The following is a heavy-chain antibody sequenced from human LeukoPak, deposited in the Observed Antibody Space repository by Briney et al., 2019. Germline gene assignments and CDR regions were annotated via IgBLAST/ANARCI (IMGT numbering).Heavy chain of an antibody. D-gene: IGHD3-10*02. CDR3: ARGRFVRGEGDY. Sequence: ASVKVSCKASGYTFTSYDISWVRQATGQGLEWMGWMNPNSGNTGYAQKFQGRVTMTRNTSISTAYMELSSLRSEDTAVYYCARGRFVRGEGDYWGQGTLVTVSS. V-gene: IGHV1-8*01. J-gene: IGHJ4*02. CDR2: MNPNSGNT. CDR1: GYTFTSYD.